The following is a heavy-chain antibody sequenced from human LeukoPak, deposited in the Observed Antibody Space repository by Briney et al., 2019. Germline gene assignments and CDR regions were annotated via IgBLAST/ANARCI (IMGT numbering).Heavy chain of an antibody. V-gene: IGHV4-39*01. J-gene: IGHJ3*01. CDR3: ARLSGYNLSRNAFNF. CDR2: IYMNGHT. D-gene: IGHD5-12*01. Sequence: SETLSLTCTVSGGSVSHTAYYWGWIRQPPGKGLEWIGNIYMNGHTYYNLSLALRSRVTLSLDTSTNEFSLKVSSVTAADTAVYYRARLSGYNLSRNAFNFWGQGTMVTVSS. CDR1: GGSVSHTAYY.